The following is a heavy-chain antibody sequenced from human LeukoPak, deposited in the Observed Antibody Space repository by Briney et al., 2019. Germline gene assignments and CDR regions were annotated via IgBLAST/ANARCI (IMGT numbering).Heavy chain of an antibody. D-gene: IGHD3-10*01. CDR2: ISSSSTYT. Sequence: PGGSLRLSCAASGFAFSTYSMNWVRQAPGKGLEWVSSISSSSTYTYYADSVKGRFTISRDNAQNSLYLQMISLRVEDTAVYYCARDYVRHGSGSYYDYWGQGTLVTVSS. CDR3: ARDYVRHGSGSYYDY. CDR1: GFAFSTYS. J-gene: IGHJ4*02. V-gene: IGHV3-21*01.